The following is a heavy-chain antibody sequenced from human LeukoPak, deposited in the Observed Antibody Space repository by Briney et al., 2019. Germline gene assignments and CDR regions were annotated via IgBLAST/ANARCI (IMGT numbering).Heavy chain of an antibody. D-gene: IGHD3-22*01. V-gene: IGHV1-69*13. J-gene: IGHJ4*02. CDR1: GGTFSSYA. CDR2: IIPTFATA. Sequence: SVKVSCKASGGTFSSYAISWVRQAPGQGLEWMGGIIPTFATANYAQKFQGRVTITADESTSPAYMELSSLRSEDTAVYYCARGPITTRSHFDYWGQGTLVTVSS. CDR3: ARGPITTRSHFDY.